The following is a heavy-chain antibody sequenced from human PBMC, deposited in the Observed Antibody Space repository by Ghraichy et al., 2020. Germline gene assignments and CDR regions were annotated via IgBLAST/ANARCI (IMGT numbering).Heavy chain of an antibody. D-gene: IGHD3-16*02. CDR2: INSDGSST. Sequence: GGSLRLSCAASGFTFSSYWMHWVRQAPGKGLVWVSRINSDGSSTSYAASVKGRFTISRDNAKNTLYLQMNSLRAEDTAVYYCARVLESDQSYYDYVWGSFRGYFDYWGQGTLVTVSS. J-gene: IGHJ4*02. CDR1: GFTFSSYW. V-gene: IGHV3-74*01. CDR3: ARVLESDQSYYDYVWGSFRGYFDY.